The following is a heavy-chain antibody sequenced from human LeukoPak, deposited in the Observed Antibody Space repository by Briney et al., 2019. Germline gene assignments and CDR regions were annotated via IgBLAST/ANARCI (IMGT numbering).Heavy chain of an antibody. Sequence: ASVKLSCKASGYTFTGYYMHWVRQAPGQGREWMGWINPNSGVTNYAQKFQGRVTMSRDTSISTAYMELSRLRSYDTAVYYCARDRITMPPEGAFGIWGQGTMVTVS. D-gene: IGHD3-10*01. CDR2: INPNSGVT. CDR1: GYTFTGYY. V-gene: IGHV1-2*02. CDR3: ARDRITMPPEGAFGI. J-gene: IGHJ3*02.